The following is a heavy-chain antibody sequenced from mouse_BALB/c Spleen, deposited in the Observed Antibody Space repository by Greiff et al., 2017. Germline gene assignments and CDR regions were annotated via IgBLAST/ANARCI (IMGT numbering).Heavy chain of an antibody. CDR2: INPGSGGT. V-gene: IGHV1-54*01. Sequence: VQLQQSGAELVRPGTSVKVSCKASGYAFTNYLLEWVKQRPGQGLEWIGVINPGSGGTNYNEKFKGKATLTADKSSSIAYMQLSSLTSDDSAVYFCARQPTATWYFDVWGAGTTVTVSS. J-gene: IGHJ1*01. CDR3: ARQPTATWYFDV. D-gene: IGHD1-2*01. CDR1: GYAFTNYL.